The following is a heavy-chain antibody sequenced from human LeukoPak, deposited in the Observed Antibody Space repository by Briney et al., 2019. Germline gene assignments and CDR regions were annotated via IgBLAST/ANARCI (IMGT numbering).Heavy chain of an antibody. CDR2: ISYDGSNK. J-gene: IGHJ4*02. Sequence: GGSLRLSCAASGFTFSSYAMHWVRQALGKGLEWVAVISYDGSNKYYADSVKGRFTISRDNSKNTLYLQMNSLRAEDTAVYYCARERCSSTSCRRNPDYWGQGTLVTVSS. CDR1: GFTFSSYA. CDR3: ARERCSSTSCRRNPDY. V-gene: IGHV3-30*04. D-gene: IGHD2-2*01.